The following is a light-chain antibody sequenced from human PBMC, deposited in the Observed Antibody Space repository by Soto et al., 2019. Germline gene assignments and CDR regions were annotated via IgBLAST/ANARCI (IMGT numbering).Light chain of an antibody. CDR3: QQYDSSSYT. Sequence: DIQMTQSPSPLSASVGDRVTISCRASQSISSWLAWYQQKPGKAPNLLIYKASFLESGVPSRFSGSGSGTEFTLTISSLQPEDFATYYCQQYDSSSYTFGQGTKVEIK. CDR1: QSISSW. J-gene: IGKJ2*01. V-gene: IGKV1-5*03. CDR2: KAS.